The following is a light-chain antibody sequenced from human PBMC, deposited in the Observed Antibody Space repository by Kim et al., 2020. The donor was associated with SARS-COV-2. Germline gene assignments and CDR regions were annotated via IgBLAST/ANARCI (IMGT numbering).Light chain of an antibody. CDR1: QGISSY. J-gene: IGKJ2*01. Sequence: SASVGDRVTIPCRASQGISSYLAWYQQKPGKAPKLLIYAASTSQSGVPSRFSGSGSGTECTLTISSLQPEDFATYYCQQLNTYPYTFGQGTKLEI. V-gene: IGKV1-9*01. CDR3: QQLNTYPYT. CDR2: AAS.